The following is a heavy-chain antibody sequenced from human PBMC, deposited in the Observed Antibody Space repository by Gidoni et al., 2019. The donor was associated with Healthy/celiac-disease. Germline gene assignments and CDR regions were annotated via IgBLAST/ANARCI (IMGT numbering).Heavy chain of an antibody. J-gene: IGHJ4*02. CDR1: GGSISRGGYS. CDR3: ARGGYSYGYAMYDY. CDR2: IYHSVRT. V-gene: IGHV4-30-2*01. Sequence: QLQLQESGSALVKPSQTLSLTCAVPGGSISRGGYSWSWIRQPPGKGLEWIGYIYHSVRTYDNPSLKRRVTISVDRSKNQFSLKRSSVTAADTAVYYCARGGYSYGYAMYDYWGQGTLVTVSS. D-gene: IGHD5-18*01.